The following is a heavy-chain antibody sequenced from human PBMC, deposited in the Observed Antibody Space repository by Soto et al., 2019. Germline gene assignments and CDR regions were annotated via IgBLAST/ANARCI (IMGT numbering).Heavy chain of an antibody. Sequence: QVELVESGGGVVQPGMSLRLSCAASGFTLNTYGMYWVRQAPGKGLEWVAVSWYDGTNKDYADSVKGRFTISRDNSRNTLYLQMNSLRAEDTAVYYCARDRGGYGPPDVWGQGTTVTVSS. V-gene: IGHV3-33*01. CDR1: GFTLNTYG. CDR2: SWYDGTNK. J-gene: IGHJ6*02. D-gene: IGHD3-10*01. CDR3: ARDRGGYGPPDV.